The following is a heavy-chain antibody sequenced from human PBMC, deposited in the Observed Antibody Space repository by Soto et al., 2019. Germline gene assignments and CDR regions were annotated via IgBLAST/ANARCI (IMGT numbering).Heavy chain of an antibody. CDR2: IKSKTDGGTT. CDR3: TSSGDDYGDHTDWFDP. D-gene: IGHD4-17*01. CDR1: GFTFSNAW. V-gene: IGHV3-15*07. J-gene: IGHJ5*02. Sequence: GGSLRLSCAASGFTFSNAWMNWVRQAPGKGLEWVGRIKSKTDGGTTDYAAPVKGRFTISRDDSKNTLYLQMNSLKTEDTAVYYCTSSGDDYGDHTDWFDPWGQGTLVTVSS.